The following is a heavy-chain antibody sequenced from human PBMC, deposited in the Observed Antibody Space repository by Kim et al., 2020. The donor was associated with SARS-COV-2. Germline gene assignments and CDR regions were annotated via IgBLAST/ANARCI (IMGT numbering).Heavy chain of an antibody. J-gene: IGHJ3*02. CDR2: FDPEDGET. CDR3: ATDYCSSTSCYGGDAFDI. D-gene: IGHD2-2*01. Sequence: ASVKVSCKVSGYTLTELSMHWVRQAPGKGLEWMGGFDPEDGETIYAQKFRGRVTMTEDTSTDTAYMELSSLRSEDTAVYYCATDYCSSTSCYGGDAFDIWGQGTMVTVSS. V-gene: IGHV1-24*01. CDR1: GYTLTELS.